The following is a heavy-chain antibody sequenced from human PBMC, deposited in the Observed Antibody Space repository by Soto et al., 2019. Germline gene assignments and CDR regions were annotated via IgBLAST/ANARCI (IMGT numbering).Heavy chain of an antibody. Sequence: PSETLSLTCTVSGGSISSGDYYWSWIRQPPGKGLEWIGYIYYSGSTYYNPSLKSRVTISVDTSKNQFSLKLSSVTAADTAVYYCARDRSDSSGYYGAVRTPYYFDYWGQGTLVTVSS. J-gene: IGHJ4*02. CDR1: GGSISSGDYY. CDR2: IYYSGST. D-gene: IGHD3-22*01. V-gene: IGHV4-30-4*01. CDR3: ARDRSDSSGYYGAVRTPYYFDY.